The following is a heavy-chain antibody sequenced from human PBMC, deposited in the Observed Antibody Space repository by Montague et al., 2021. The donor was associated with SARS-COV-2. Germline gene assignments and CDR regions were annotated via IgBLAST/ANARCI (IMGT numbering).Heavy chain of an antibody. CDR3: ARGVSYYDFWSGYDYGMDV. Sequence: SETLSLTCTVSGGSISSYYWSWILQPPGKGLEWIGYIYYSGSTNYNPSLKSRVTISVDTSKNNFSLKLSSVTAADTAVYYCARGVSYYDFWSGYDYGMDVWGQGTTVTVSS. V-gene: IGHV4-59*01. D-gene: IGHD3-3*01. CDR1: GGSISSYY. J-gene: IGHJ6*02. CDR2: IYYSGST.